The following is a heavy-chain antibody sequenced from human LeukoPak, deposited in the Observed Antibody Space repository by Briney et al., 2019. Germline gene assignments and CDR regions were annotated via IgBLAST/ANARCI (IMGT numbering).Heavy chain of an antibody. Sequence: PGGSLRLSCAASGFTFSSYAMHWVRQAPGKGLEWVAVISYDGSNKYYADSVKGRFTISRDNSKNTLYLQMNSLTAEDTAVYYCAKSYYDSSGYRGDLEYWGQGTLATVSS. J-gene: IGHJ4*02. V-gene: IGHV3-30*04. CDR3: AKSYYDSSGYRGDLEY. CDR1: GFTFSSYA. CDR2: ISYDGSNK. D-gene: IGHD3-22*01.